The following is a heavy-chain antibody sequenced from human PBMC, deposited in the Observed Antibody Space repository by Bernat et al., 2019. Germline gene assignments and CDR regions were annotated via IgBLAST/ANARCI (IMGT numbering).Heavy chain of an antibody. V-gene: IGHV3-23*01. Sequence: EVQLLESGGGLVQPGGSLRLSCAASGFTFSSYAMSWVRQAPGKGREWVSAIRGSGGSTYYADTVKGRFTISRDNSKNTLYLQMNSLRAEDTAVYDCAKPPGEVVATMELDYWGQGTLVTVSS. CDR3: AKPPGEVVATMELDY. J-gene: IGHJ4*02. D-gene: IGHD5-12*01. CDR1: GFTFSSYA. CDR2: IRGSGGST.